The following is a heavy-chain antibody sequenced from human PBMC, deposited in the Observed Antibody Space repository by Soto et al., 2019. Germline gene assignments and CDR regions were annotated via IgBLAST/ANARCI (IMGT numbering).Heavy chain of an antibody. Sequence: QVQLVESGGGVVQPGRSLRLSCAASGFTFSSYAMHWVRQAPGKGLEWVAVISYDGSNKYYADSVKGRFTISRDNSKNTLYLQMNRLRAEDTAGYYCAREIYSSGWAPTFDYGGQGTLGTISS. CDR2: ISYDGSNK. CDR3: AREIYSSGWAPTFDY. J-gene: IGHJ4*02. D-gene: IGHD6-19*01. V-gene: IGHV3-30-3*01. CDR1: GFTFSSYA.